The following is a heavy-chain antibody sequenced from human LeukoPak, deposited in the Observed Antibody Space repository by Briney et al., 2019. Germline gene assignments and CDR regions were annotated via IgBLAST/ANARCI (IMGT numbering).Heavy chain of an antibody. CDR2: ISGSGGST. CDR3: AKHLTMVRGVIIGNWFDP. CDR1: GFTFSSYA. J-gene: IGHJ5*02. V-gene: IGHV3-23*01. D-gene: IGHD3-10*01. Sequence: GGSLRLSCAASGFTFSSYAMSWVRQAPGKGLEWVSAISGSGGSTYYADSVKGRFTISRDNFKNTLYLQMNSLRAEDTAVYYCAKHLTMVRGVIIGNWFDPWGQGTLVTVSS.